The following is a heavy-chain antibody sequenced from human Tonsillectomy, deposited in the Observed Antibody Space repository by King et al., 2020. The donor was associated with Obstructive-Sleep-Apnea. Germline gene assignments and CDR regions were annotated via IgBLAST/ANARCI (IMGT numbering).Heavy chain of an antibody. D-gene: IGHD5-12*01. Sequence: VQLVESGGGVVQPGRSLRLSCAASGFTFSSYGMHWVRQAPGKGLEWVAVISYDGSNKYYADSVKGRFTISRDNSNNTLYLQMNSLRAEDTAVYYCAKDQRDIVATITGIFDYWGQGTLVTVSS. CDR3: AKDQRDIVATITGIFDY. V-gene: IGHV3-30*18. CDR2: ISYDGSNK. J-gene: IGHJ4*02. CDR1: GFTFSSYG.